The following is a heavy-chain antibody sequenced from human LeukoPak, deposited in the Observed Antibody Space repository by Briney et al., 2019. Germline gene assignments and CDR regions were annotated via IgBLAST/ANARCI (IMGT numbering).Heavy chain of an antibody. V-gene: IGHV4-31*03. CDR3: ARVVGVVVVAAMPGRLGWFDP. CDR2: IYYSGST. CDR1: GGSISSGGYY. J-gene: IGHJ5*02. Sequence: PSQTLPLTCTVSGGSISSGGYYWSWIRQHPGKGLEWIGYIYYSGSTYYNPSLKSRVTISVDTSKNQFSLKLSSVTAADTAVYYCARVVGVVVVAAMPGRLGWFDPWGQGTLVTVSS. D-gene: IGHD2-15*01.